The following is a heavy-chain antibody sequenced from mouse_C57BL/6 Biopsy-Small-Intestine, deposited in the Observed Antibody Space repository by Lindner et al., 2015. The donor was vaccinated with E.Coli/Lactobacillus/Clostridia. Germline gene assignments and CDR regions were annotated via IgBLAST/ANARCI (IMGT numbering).Heavy chain of an antibody. CDR1: GYSFTGYN. D-gene: IGHD3-1*01. CDR3: AGRAYYYAMDY. Sequence: VQLQESGAELVKPGASVKISCKASGYSFTGYNMNWVKQSHGKSLEWIGNINPYYGSTSYNQKFKGKATLTVDKSSSTAYMQLNSLTSEDSAVYYCAGRAYYYAMDYWGQGTSVTVSS. J-gene: IGHJ4*01. CDR2: INPYYGST. V-gene: IGHV1-39*01.